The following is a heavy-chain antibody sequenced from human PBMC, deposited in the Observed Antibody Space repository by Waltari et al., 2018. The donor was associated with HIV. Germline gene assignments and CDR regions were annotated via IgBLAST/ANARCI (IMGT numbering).Heavy chain of an antibody. CDR2: VYYNGAT. V-gene: IGHV4-61*01. J-gene: IGHJ3*02. Sequence: QGQLQESAPGLVKPPATLSPSCHAYRGPVSSSKYYWSWIRQSPGKRPEWIGYVYYNGATSYSPSLKSRVSISVDTSKNRFSLKLNSVTAADTAIYYCARDRGASDIWGQGKMVIVSS. CDR1: RGPVSSSKYY. CDR3: ARDRGASDI. D-gene: IGHD5-12*01.